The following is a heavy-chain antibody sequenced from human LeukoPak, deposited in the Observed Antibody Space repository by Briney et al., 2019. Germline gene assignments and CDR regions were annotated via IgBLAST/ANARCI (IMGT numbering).Heavy chain of an antibody. CDR2: IPSTSSYT. CDR3: AEVRIVGQSSLDQ. Sequence: GGSLRLSCVASGFTFSDYYMSWIRQAPGKGLEWVSYIPSTSSYTSYADSVKGRFTISRDNAKNSLYLQMNSLRAEDTAVYYCAEVRIVGQSSLDQWGQGTPVTVST. D-gene: IGHD1-26*01. CDR1: GFTFSDYY. J-gene: IGHJ5*02. V-gene: IGHV3-11*03.